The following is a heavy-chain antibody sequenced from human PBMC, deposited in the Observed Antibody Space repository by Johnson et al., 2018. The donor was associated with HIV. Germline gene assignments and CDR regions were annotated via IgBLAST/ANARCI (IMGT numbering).Heavy chain of an antibody. V-gene: IGHV3-33*01. J-gene: IGHJ3*01. CDR3: AREMAWEDAFDV. D-gene: IGHD5-24*01. Sequence: VQLVESGGGVVQPGRSLRLSCAASGFTFSAYAMTWVRQAPGKGLEWVAVIWYDGSNKYYEDSVKGRFTISRDNSKNTLYLQMNSLRAEDTAVYYCAREMAWEDAFDVWGQGTMVTVSS. CDR1: GFTFSAYA. CDR2: IWYDGSNK.